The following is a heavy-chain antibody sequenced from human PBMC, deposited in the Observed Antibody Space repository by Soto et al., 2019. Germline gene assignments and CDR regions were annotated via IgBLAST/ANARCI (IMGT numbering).Heavy chain of an antibody. D-gene: IGHD2-21*01. CDR2: VNAGNGNT. V-gene: IGHV1-3*01. CDR3: ARGLAIATGDGYYYYGMDV. J-gene: IGHJ6*02. Sequence: ASVKVSCKASGYTFTSYAMHWVRQAPGQRLEWMGWVNAGNGNTKYSQKFQGRVTITRDTSASTAYMELRSLRSDDTAVYYCARGLAIATGDGYYYYGMDVWGQGTTVTVSS. CDR1: GYTFTSYA.